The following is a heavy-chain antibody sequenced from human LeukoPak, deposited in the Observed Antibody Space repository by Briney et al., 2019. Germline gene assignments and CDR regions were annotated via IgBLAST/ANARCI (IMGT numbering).Heavy chain of an antibody. CDR3: AKAPADWGSFLGNWYFDL. CDR1: GFTFDDYA. J-gene: IGHJ2*01. D-gene: IGHD7-27*01. Sequence: GGSLRLSCAASGFTFDDYAMHWVRHAPGKGLEWVSGISWNSGSIGYADSVKGRFTISRDNAKNSLYLQMNSLRAEDTALYYCAKAPADWGSFLGNWYFDLWGRGTLVTVSS. CDR2: ISWNSGSI. V-gene: IGHV3-9*01.